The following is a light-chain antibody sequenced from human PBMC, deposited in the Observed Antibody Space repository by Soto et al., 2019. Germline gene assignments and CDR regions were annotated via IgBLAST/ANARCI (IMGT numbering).Light chain of an antibody. CDR1: QSVSSSY. CDR2: GAS. J-gene: IGKJ2*01. Sequence: EIVLTQSPGTLSLSPGERATLSCRASQSVSSSYLAWYQQKPGQAPRLLIYGASSRATGIPDRFSGSGSGTDFTLTIIRLDPEDCAVYYCQQYGSSPPYTFGQGTKLEIK. V-gene: IGKV3-20*01. CDR3: QQYGSSPPYT.